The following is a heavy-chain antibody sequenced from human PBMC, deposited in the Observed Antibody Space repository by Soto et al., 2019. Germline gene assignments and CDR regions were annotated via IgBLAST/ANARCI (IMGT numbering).Heavy chain of an antibody. CDR3: ARGYSSGWYQYFQH. CDR1: GFTVSSNY. V-gene: IGHV3-53*04. CDR2: IYSGGST. Sequence: EVQLVESGGGLVQPGGSLRLSCAASGFTVSSNYMSWVRQAPGKGLEWVSVIYSGGSTYYADSVKGRFTISRHNSKNTLYIQMNSLRAEDTAVYYCARGYSSGWYQYFQHWGQGTLVTVSS. D-gene: IGHD6-19*01. J-gene: IGHJ1*01.